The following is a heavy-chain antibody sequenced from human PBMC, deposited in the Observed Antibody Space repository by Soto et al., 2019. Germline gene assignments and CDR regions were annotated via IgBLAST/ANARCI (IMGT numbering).Heavy chain of an antibody. CDR2: INPSGGST. CDR1: GYTFTSYY. J-gene: IGHJ6*02. V-gene: IGHV1-46*03. CDR3: ARDGGDIVATIPSSPYYYYYGMDV. Sequence: ASVKVSCKASGYTFTSYYMHWVRQAPGQGLEWMGIINPSGGSTSYAQKFQGRVTMTRDTSTSTVYMELSSLRSEDTAVYYCARDGGDIVATIPSSPYYYYYGMDVWGQGTTVTVSS. D-gene: IGHD5-12*01.